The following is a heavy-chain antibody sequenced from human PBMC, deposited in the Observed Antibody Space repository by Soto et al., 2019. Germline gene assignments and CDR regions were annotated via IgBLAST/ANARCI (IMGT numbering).Heavy chain of an antibody. V-gene: IGHV1-18*01. CDR1: GYTSSGYTSFNHG. J-gene: IGHJ4*02. CDR3: ARVRGVKDYHHVDAFDY. CDR2: ISVYNGNT. D-gene: IGHD4-17*01. Sequence: ASVKVSCKPSGYTSSGYTSFNHGITWVRQAPGQGLEWMGWISVYNGNTNYAQNFQGRVTITTDTSTSTVYMELRSLKSDDTAVYYCARVRGVKDYHHVDAFDYWGQGSQVTVSS.